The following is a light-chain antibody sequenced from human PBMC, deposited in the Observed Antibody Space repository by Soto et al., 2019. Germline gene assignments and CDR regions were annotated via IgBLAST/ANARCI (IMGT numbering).Light chain of an antibody. Sequence: EIVVTQSPGTLSLSPGERATLSCRASQSVSSSYLAWYQQKPGQAPRLLIYGASSRATGIPDRFSGSGSGTDFTLTISRLEPEDFAVDYCQQYGSSPQPFCQGTKVDIK. J-gene: IGKJ1*01. CDR2: GAS. CDR3: QQYGSSPQP. V-gene: IGKV3-20*01. CDR1: QSVSSSY.